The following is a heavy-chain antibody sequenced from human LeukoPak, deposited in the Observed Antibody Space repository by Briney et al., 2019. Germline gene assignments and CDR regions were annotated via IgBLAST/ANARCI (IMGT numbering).Heavy chain of an antibody. CDR2: INSNNGDT. CDR3: ARGLPPRRNYDSSGYYSYYFDY. V-gene: IGHV1-2*02. D-gene: IGHD3-22*01. CDR1: GYTFTGYY. J-gene: IGHJ4*02. Sequence: ASVTVSCKATGYTFTGYYMQWVRQAPGQGLEWMGWINSNNGDTNYAQKFQGRVTMTTDTSTSTAYMELRSLTSDDTAVFYCARGLPPRRNYDSSGYYSYYFDYWGQGTLVTVSS.